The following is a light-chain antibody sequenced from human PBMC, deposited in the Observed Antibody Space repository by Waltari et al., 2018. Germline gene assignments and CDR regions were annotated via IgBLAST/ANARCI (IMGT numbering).Light chain of an antibody. CDR1: QSALYSSNNKNY. Sequence: DIVMTQSPDSLAVSLGERAATHCTSSQSALYSSNNKNYLAWYQQKPGQTPQLLIYWASTRESGVPDRFSGSGSGTDFTLTISSLQAEDVAVYYCQQYYSTLTFGGGTKVEIK. J-gene: IGKJ4*01. CDR3: QQYYSTLT. V-gene: IGKV4-1*01. CDR2: WAS.